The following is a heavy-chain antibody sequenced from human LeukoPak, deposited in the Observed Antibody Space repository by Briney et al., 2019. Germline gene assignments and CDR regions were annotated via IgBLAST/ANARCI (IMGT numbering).Heavy chain of an antibody. J-gene: IGHJ4*02. D-gene: IGHD3-10*01. CDR3: ARGTPLLWFGELQEKGHFDY. V-gene: IGHV3-53*01. CDR2: IYSGGST. CDR1: GFTVSSNY. Sequence: GGSLRLSCAASGFTVSSNYMSWVRQAPGKELEWVSVIYSGGSTYYADSVKGRFTISRDNSKNTLYLQMNSLRAEDTAVYYCARGTPLLWFGELQEKGHFDYWGQGTLVTVSS.